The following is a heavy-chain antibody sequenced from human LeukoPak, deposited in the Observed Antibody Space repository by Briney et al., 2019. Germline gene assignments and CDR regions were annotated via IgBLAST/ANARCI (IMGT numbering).Heavy chain of an antibody. V-gene: IGHV3-11*04. CDR2: ISSSGSTI. D-gene: IGHD2-2*02. CDR1: GFTFSDYY. Sequence: GGSLRLSCAASGFTFSDYYMSWIRQAPGKGLEWVSYISSSGSTIYYADSVKGRFTISRDSAKNSLYLQMNSLRAADTAVYFCAKGYCSGTTCYRNCFDPWGQGTLVTVSS. J-gene: IGHJ5*02. CDR3: AKGYCSGTTCYRNCFDP.